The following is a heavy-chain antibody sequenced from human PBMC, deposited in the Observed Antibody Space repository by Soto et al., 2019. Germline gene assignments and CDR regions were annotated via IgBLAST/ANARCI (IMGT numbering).Heavy chain of an antibody. CDR1: GFTFRSYA. Sequence: GGSLRLSCAASGFTFRSYAISWVRQAPGKGLDWVSSITGDGRKTYYAGSVKGRFTISRDNSKNTLNLQMNSLRAEDTALYYCAKGIQWELPLESWGRGTLVTVSS. D-gene: IGHD1-26*01. CDR3: AKGIQWELPLES. V-gene: IGHV3-23*01. CDR2: ITGDGRKT. J-gene: IGHJ4*02.